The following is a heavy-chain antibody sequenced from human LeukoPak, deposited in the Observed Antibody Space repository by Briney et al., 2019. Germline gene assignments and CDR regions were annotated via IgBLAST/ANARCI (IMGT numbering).Heavy chain of an antibody. D-gene: IGHD3-22*01. CDR3: ARDRRSYDSSGYYDY. J-gene: IGHJ4*02. Sequence: LRLSCAASGFTFSDYYMSWIRQPPGKGLEWIGEINHSGSTNYNPSLKSRVTISVDTSKNQFSLKLSSVTAADTAVYYCARDRRSYDSSGYYDYWGQGTLVTVSS. CDR1: GFTFSDYY. V-gene: IGHV4-34*01. CDR2: INHSGST.